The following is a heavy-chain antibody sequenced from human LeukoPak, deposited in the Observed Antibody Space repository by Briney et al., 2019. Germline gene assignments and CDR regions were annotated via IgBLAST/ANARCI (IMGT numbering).Heavy chain of an antibody. CDR2: IYYSGST. Sequence: PSEALSLTCTVSGGSISSSSYYWGWVRQPPGKGLEWIGSIYYSGSTYYNPSLKSRVTISVDTSKKQFSLKLSSVTAADTAVYYCARLGRITNWFDPWGQGTLVTVSS. D-gene: IGHD3-16*01. V-gene: IGHV4-39*01. CDR1: GGSISSSSYY. CDR3: ARLGRITNWFDP. J-gene: IGHJ5*02.